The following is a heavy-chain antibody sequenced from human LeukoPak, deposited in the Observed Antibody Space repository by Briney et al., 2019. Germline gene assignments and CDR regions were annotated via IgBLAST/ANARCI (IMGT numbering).Heavy chain of an antibody. V-gene: IGHV3-48*01. D-gene: IGHD4-23*01. CDR3: ARSHGGNAFDI. CDR2: ISGSSSTI. Sequence: GTSLRRSCTASFTFNSYNLNWVRQAPGKGLEWVSYISGSSSTIYYADSVKGRFTISRDNARNSLYLQMNSLRAEDTAVYYCARSHGGNAFDIWGQGTMVTVSS. J-gene: IGHJ3*02. CDR1: FTFNSYN.